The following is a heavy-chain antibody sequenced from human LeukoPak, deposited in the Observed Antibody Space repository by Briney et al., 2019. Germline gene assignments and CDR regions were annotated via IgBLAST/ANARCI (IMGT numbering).Heavy chain of an antibody. V-gene: IGHV3-48*03. D-gene: IGHD3-22*01. Sequence: GGSLRLSCAASGCTISSYGIHWVRQAPGKGLEWVAYISSSGSTIYYADSVKGRFTISRDNAKKSLYLQMNSLRAEDTAVYYFAIATWGIDSSGFLDYWGQGTLVTVSS. CDR1: GCTISSYG. J-gene: IGHJ4*02. CDR2: ISSSGSTI. CDR3: AIATWGIDSSGFLDY.